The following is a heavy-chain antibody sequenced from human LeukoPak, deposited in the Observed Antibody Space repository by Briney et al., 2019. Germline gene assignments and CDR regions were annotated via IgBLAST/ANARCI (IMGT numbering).Heavy chain of an antibody. CDR2: ISYDGSNK. D-gene: IGHD2-2*02. CDR3: AREPDIVVVPAAIDYYYGMDV. J-gene: IGHJ6*02. CDR1: GFTFSSYA. Sequence: GGSLRLSCAASGFTFSSYAMHWVRQAPGKGLEWVAVISYDGSNKYYADSVKGRFTISRDNSKNTPYLQMNSLRAEDTAVYYCAREPDIVVVPAAIDYYYGMDVWGQGTTVTVSS. V-gene: IGHV3-30-3*01.